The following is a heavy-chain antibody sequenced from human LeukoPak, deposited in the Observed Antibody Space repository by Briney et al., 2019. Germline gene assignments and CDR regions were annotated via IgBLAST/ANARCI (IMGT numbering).Heavy chain of an antibody. CDR3: ARVYYDFWSEYFDY. CDR1: GYTFTSYG. CDR2: ISAYNGNT. D-gene: IGHD3-3*01. J-gene: IGHJ4*02. V-gene: IGHV1-18*01. Sequence: ASVKASCKASGYTFTSYGISWVRQAPGQGLEWMGWISAYNGNTNYAQKLQGRVTMTRDTSISTAYMELSRLRSDDTAVYYCARVYYDFWSEYFDYWGQGTLVTVSS.